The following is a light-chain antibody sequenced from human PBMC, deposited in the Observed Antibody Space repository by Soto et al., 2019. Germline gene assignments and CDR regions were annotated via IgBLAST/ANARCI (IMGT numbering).Light chain of an antibody. V-gene: IGLV2-23*01. CDR2: EGS. CDR3: CSYAGSSTYV. J-gene: IGLJ1*01. CDR1: SSVVGSYNL. Sequence: QSVLTQPASVSGSPGQSITISCTGTSSVVGSYNLVSWYQQHPGKAPKLTIYEGSKRPSGVSNRFSGSKSGNTASLTISGLQAEEEADYYCCSYAGSSTYVFGTGTKVTV.